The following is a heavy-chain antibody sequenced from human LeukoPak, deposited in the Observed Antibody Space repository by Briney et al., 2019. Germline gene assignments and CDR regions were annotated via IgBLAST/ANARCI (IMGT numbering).Heavy chain of an antibody. CDR1: GFPFNNHW. CDR3: ARDRGSGSNNNFDY. V-gene: IGHV3-7*01. D-gene: IGHD6-19*01. CDR2: IKHDGGET. J-gene: IGHJ4*02. Sequence: LPGGSLRLSCAASGFPFNNHWMTWVRQAPGEGLEWLANIKHDGGETYYVDSVKGRFTISRDNAKNSLYLQMNSLRAEDTAVYYCARDRGSGSNNNFDYWGQGTLVTVSS.